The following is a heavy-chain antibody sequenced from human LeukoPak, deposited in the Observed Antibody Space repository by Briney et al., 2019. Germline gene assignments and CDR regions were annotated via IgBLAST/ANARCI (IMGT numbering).Heavy chain of an antibody. J-gene: IGHJ4*02. CDR2: IYPRDGST. Sequence: ASVTVSCKASGYTFTSNYIHWVRQAPGQGLEWMGMIYPRDGSTSYAQKFQGRVTVTRDTSTSTVHMELSGLRSEDTAVYYCARDQEGFDYWGQGTLVTVSP. CDR3: ARDQEGFDY. CDR1: GYTFTSNY. V-gene: IGHV1-46*01.